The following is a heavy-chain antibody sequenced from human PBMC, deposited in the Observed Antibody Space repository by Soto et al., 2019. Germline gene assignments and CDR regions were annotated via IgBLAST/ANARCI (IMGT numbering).Heavy chain of an antibody. D-gene: IGHD2-2*01. J-gene: IGHJ6*02. CDR3: AKSVGYCSSTSGQEYYFYYGMDG. Sequence: QVQLVESGGGVVQPGRSLRLSCAASGFTFSNYGMHWVRQAPGKGLEWVAVISYDGSNKYYADSVKGRFNISRDHSKNTMYLPMNSLRGEDTAVYYCAKSVGYCSSTSGQEYYFYYGMDGWGQGTTFTVSS. CDR1: GFTFSNYG. CDR2: ISYDGSNK. V-gene: IGHV3-30*18.